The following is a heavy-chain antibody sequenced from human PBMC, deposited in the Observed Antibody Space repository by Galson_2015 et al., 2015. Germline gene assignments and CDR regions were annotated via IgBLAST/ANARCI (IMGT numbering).Heavy chain of an antibody. CDR3: ARVGDFWSGYYGLGYMDV. V-gene: IGHV3-48*03. J-gene: IGHJ6*03. CDR2: ISSSGSTI. D-gene: IGHD3-3*01. CDR1: GFTFSSYE. Sequence: SLRLSCAASGFTFSSYEMNWVRQAPGKGLEWVSYISSSGSTIYYADSVKGRFTISRDNAKNSLYLQMNSLRAEDTAVYYCARVGDFWSGYYGLGYMDVWGKGTTVTVSS.